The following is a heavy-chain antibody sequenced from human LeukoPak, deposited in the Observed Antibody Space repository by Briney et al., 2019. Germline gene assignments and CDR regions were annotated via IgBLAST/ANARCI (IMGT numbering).Heavy chain of an antibody. CDR2: IYTSGSI. CDR1: GGSISSYY. CDR3: ARDFEYGGHPYNWFDP. J-gene: IGHJ5*02. D-gene: IGHD4/OR15-4a*01. V-gene: IGHV4-4*07. Sequence: PSETLSLTCTVSGGSISSYYWSWIRQPAGKGLEWIGRIYTSGSINYNPSLKSRVTMSVDTSKNQFSLKLSSVTAANTAVYYCARDFEYGGHPYNWFDPWGQGTLVTVSS.